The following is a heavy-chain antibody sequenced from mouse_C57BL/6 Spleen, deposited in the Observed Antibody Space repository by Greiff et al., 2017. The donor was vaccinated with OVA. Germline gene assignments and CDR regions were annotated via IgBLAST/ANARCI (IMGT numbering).Heavy chain of an antibody. J-gene: IGHJ1*03. D-gene: IGHD4-1*01. CDR2: ISYDGSN. CDR3: ARELTGTSGWYFDV. Sequence: EVQVVESGPGLVKPSQSLSLTCSVTGYSITSGYYWNWIRQFPGNKLEWMGYISYDGSNNYNPSLKNRISITRDTSKNQFFLKLNSVTTEDTATYYCARELTGTSGWYFDVWGTGTTVTVSS. V-gene: IGHV3-6*01. CDR1: GYSITSGYY.